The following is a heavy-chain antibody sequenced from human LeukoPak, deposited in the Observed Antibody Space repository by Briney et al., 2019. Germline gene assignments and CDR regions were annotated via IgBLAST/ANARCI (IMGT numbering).Heavy chain of an antibody. J-gene: IGHJ4*02. D-gene: IGHD5-18*01. V-gene: IGHV3-74*01. Sequence: GGSLRLSCAASGFTFSTYWMHWVRQASGKGLVWVSRINPDGSSTIYADSVKGRFTISRDNAKSTLYLQMNRLRAEDTAVYYCARGGYSDYWGQGTLVTVSS. CDR1: GFTFSTYW. CDR2: INPDGSST. CDR3: ARGGYSDY.